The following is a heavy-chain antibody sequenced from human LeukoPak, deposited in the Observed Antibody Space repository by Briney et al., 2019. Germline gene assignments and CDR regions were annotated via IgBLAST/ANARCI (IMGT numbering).Heavy chain of an antibody. CDR2: INHSGST. J-gene: IGHJ6*03. CDR1: GGSFSGYY. V-gene: IGHV4-34*01. D-gene: IGHD3-10*01. Sequence: SETLSLTCAVYGGSFSGYYWSWIRQPPGKGLEWIGEINHSGSTNYNPSLKSRVTISVDTSKNQFSLKLSSVTAADTAVYYCAKRTRGFEELPPHYYYYMDVWGKGTTVTISS. CDR3: AKRTRGFEELPPHYYYYMDV.